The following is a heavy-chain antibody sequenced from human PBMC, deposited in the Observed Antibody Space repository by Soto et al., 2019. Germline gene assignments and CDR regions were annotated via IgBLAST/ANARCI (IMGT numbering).Heavy chain of an antibody. CDR3: AKDLFSNGWYNYFDP. V-gene: IGHV3-30*18. J-gene: IGHJ5*02. CDR2: ISYDGTAE. Sequence: QVQLVESGGGVVQPGRSLRLSCTASGFTFTNNGMHWVRQAPGKGLEWVAMISYDGTAEYYLDSVRGRFTISRDNSKNTLYLQMDRLRTEDRAWYYCAKDLFSNGWYNYFDPWGQGTLVTVSS. D-gene: IGHD6-19*01. CDR1: GFTFTNNG.